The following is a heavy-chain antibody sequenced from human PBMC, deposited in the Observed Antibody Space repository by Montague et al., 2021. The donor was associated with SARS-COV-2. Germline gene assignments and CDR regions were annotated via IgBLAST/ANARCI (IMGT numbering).Heavy chain of an antibody. CDR1: GFTFSAYA. J-gene: IGHJ3*02. Sequence: SLRLSCAASGFTFSAYAINLFRQAPVKGLDWVSAISDRGGAAYYSDAVMVLLTNSRDNSNNTLYLQMNSLIGEDTAIYYFAKVRQMVGIYDVFDIWGQGTMVIVSS. CDR2: ISDRGGAA. V-gene: IGHV3-23*01. CDR3: AKVRQMVGIYDVFDI. D-gene: IGHD2-21*01.